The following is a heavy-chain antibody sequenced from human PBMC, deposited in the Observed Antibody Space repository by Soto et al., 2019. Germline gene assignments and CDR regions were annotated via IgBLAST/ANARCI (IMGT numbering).Heavy chain of an antibody. V-gene: IGHV2-5*02. CDR2: IYWDDDK. J-gene: IGHJ4*02. Sequence: QITLKESGPTLVKPTQTLTLTCTFSGFSLSTSGVGVGWIRQPPGKALEWLALIYWDDDKRYSPSLKSRLTXXXXXXXXXXXXXXXXXXXXXXXXXXXXHSDRSYYGSATTSQYFDYWGQGTLVTVSS. CDR3: XHSDRSYYGSATTSQYFDY. CDR1: GFSLSTSGVG. D-gene: IGHD3-10*01.